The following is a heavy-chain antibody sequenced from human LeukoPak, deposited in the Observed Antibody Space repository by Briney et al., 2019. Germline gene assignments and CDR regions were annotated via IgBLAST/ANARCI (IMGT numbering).Heavy chain of an antibody. CDR3: AKDRYCSGGNCYSAFDI. J-gene: IGHJ3*02. V-gene: IGHV3-23*01. Sequence: GGSLRLSCTASGFTFSSYAMSWVRQAPGKGLGWVSGISGSDDNTYYADSVKGRFTISRDDSNNTLFLQMNSLRAEDTAIYFCAKDRYCSGGNCYSAFDIWGQGTMVTVFS. CDR1: GFTFSSYA. CDR2: ISGSDDNT. D-gene: IGHD2-15*01.